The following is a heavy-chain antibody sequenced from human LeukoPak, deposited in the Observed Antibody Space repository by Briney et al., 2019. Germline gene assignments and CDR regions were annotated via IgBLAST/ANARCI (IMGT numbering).Heavy chain of an antibody. CDR2: INHSGST. D-gene: IGHD3-22*01. J-gene: IGHJ5*02. V-gene: IGHV4-34*01. CDR3: AKGSDSTGA. Sequence: PSETLSLTCAVYGGSFSGYYWSWIRQPPGKGLEWIGEINHSGSTNYNPSLKSRVTISVDTSKNQFSLKLSSVTAADTAVYYCAKGSDSTGAWGQGILVTVSS. CDR1: GGSFSGYY.